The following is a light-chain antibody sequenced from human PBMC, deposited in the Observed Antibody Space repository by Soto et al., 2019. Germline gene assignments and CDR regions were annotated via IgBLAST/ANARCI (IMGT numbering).Light chain of an antibody. V-gene: IGKV3-20*01. CDR1: QSVSSSY. CDR3: QQYGSSPT. J-gene: IGKJ1*01. Sequence: EIVLTQSPGTLSLSPGERATLSCRASQSVSSSYLAWYQQKPGQAPRLLIYNAFNRATGIPDRFSGSGSGTDFTLTISRLEPEDFAVYYCQQYGSSPTFGQGTKVDIK. CDR2: NAF.